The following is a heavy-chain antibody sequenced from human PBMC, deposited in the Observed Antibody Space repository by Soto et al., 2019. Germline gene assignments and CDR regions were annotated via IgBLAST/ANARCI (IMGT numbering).Heavy chain of an antibody. CDR3: AKDTVDIVATSDFDY. CDR2: ISGSGGST. J-gene: IGHJ4*02. CDR1: GFTFSSYA. Sequence: GGSLRLSCGASGFTFSSYAMSWVRQAPGKGLEWVSAISGSGGSTYYADSVKGRFTISRDNSKNTLYLQMNSLRAEDTAVYYCAKDTVDIVATSDFDYWGQGTLVTVSS. D-gene: IGHD5-12*01. V-gene: IGHV3-23*01.